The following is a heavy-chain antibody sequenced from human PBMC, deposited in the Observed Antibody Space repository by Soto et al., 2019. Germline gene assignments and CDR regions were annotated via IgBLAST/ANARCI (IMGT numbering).Heavy chain of an antibody. Sequence: EVQLVESGGVVVQPGGSLRLSCAASGFTFDDYTMHWVRQAPGKGLEWVSLISWDGGSTYYADSVKGRFTISRDNSKNSLYLQMNSLRTEDTALYYCAKDAERYGGNEMIDQHWGQGTLVTVSS. CDR3: AKDAERYGGNEMIDQH. J-gene: IGHJ1*01. V-gene: IGHV3-43*01. CDR2: ISWDGGST. CDR1: GFTFDDYT. D-gene: IGHD4-17*01.